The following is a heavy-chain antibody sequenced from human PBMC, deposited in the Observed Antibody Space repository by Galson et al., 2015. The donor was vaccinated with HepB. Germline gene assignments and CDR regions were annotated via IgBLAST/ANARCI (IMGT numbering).Heavy chain of an antibody. CDR3: ARQIAAAGPGVSDY. D-gene: IGHD6-13*01. J-gene: IGHJ4*02. V-gene: IGHV1-3*01. CDR1: GYTFTSYA. Sequence: SVKVSCTASGYTFTSYAMHWVRQAPGQRLEWMGWINAGNGNTKYSQKFQGRVTITRDTSASTAYMELSSLRSEDTAVYYCARQIAAAGPGVSDYWGQGTLVTVSS. CDR2: INAGNGNT.